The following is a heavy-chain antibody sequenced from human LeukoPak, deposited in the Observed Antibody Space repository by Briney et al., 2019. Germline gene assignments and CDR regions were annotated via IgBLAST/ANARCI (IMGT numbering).Heavy chain of an antibody. CDR2: IYYSGST. CDR1: GGSISSSSYY. Sequence: SETLSLTCTVSGGSISSSSYYWGWIRQPPGTGLEWIGSIYYSGSTYYNPSLKSRVTISVDTSKNQFSLKLSSVTAADTAVYYCARHRLPSSGWCLGYFDYWGQGTLVTVSS. D-gene: IGHD6-19*01. CDR3: ARHRLPSSGWCLGYFDY. V-gene: IGHV4-39*01. J-gene: IGHJ4*02.